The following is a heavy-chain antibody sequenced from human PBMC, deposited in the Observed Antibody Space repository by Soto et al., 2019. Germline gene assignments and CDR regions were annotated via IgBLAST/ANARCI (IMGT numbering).Heavy chain of an antibody. CDR2: INPNSGGT. CDR3: ARVHGESSGYYSSYWYFDL. D-gene: IGHD3-22*01. CDR1: GYTFTGYY. J-gene: IGHJ2*01. V-gene: IGHV1-2*02. Sequence: ASVKVSCKASGYTFTGYYMHWVRQAPGQGLEWMGWINPNSGGTNYAQKFQGRVTMTRDTSISTAYMELSRLRPYDTAVYYSARVHGESSGYYSSYWYFDLWGRGTLVTVSS.